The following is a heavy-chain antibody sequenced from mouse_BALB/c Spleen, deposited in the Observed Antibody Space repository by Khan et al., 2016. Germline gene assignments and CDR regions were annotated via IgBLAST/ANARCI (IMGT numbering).Heavy chain of an antibody. CDR1: GFTFSSYA. Sequence: EVELVESGGGLVKPGGSLKLSCAASGFTFSSYAMSWVRQTPEKGLEWVATISSGGSYTYYPDSVRGRFTFSRDNAKNTLYLQMSSLGSEDTAMYYCARQDDFDYWGQGTTLTVSS. CDR2: ISSGGSYT. CDR3: ARQDDFDY. V-gene: IGHV5-9-3*01. J-gene: IGHJ2*01.